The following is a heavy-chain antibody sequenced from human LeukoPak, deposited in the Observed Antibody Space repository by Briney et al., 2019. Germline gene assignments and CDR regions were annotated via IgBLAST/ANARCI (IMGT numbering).Heavy chain of an antibody. CDR1: GFTFSSYS. CDR2: ISSSSSTI. V-gene: IGHV3-48*01. J-gene: IGHJ4*02. Sequence: GGSLRLSCAASGFTFSSYSMNWVRQAPGKGLEWVSYISSSSSTIYYADSVKGRFTISRDNAKNSLYLQMNSLRAEDTAVYYCARDRPHLSWGQGTLVTVSS. CDR3: ARDRPHLS. D-gene: IGHD3-3*02.